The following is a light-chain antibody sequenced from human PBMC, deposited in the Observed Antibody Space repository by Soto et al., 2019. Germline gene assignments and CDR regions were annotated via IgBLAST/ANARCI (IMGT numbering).Light chain of an antibody. CDR1: QGFSNS. CDR3: QQPDSYPCT. J-gene: IGKJ2*02. CDR2: AAS. Sequence: DIQLTQSPSFLSASVGDRVIITCRASQGFSNSLAWYQQKSGKAPTLLVYAASILQSGVPSRFSGSGSGTEFTLTISSLQPEDFATYYCQQPDSYPCTFGQGTKLEIK. V-gene: IGKV1-9*01.